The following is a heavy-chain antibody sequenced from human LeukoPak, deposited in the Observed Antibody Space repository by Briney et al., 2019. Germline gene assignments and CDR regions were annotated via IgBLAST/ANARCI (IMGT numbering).Heavy chain of an antibody. CDR1: GFTFSSYA. V-gene: IGHV3-30-3*01. Sequence: PGGSLRLSCAASGFTFSSYAMHWVRQAPGKGLEWVAVISYDGSNKYYADSVRGRFTISRDNSKNTLYLQMNSLRAEDTAVYYCARGTGMINYYYGMDVWGQGTTVTVSS. D-gene: IGHD1-14*01. CDR3: ARGTGMINYYYGMDV. J-gene: IGHJ6*02. CDR2: ISYDGSNK.